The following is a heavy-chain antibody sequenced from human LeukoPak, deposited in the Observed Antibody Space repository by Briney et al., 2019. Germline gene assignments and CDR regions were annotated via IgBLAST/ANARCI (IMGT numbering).Heavy chain of an antibody. Sequence: GGSLRLSCAASGITLSNYEMNWVRQAPGKGLEWLSYISGSGTTIYYADSVKGRFTISRDNAKNSLSLQMNSLRAEDTAVYYCARDPYSSYIFDYWGQGTLVTVSS. D-gene: IGHD4-11*01. J-gene: IGHJ4*02. CDR3: ARDPYSSYIFDY. CDR1: GITLSNYE. V-gene: IGHV3-48*03. CDR2: ISGSGTTI.